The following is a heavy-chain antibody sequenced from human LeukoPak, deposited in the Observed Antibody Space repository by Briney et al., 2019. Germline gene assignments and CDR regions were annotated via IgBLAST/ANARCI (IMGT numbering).Heavy chain of an antibody. D-gene: IGHD3-22*01. CDR3: AKSAASGYYYPDYYYCMDV. CDR2: ISGSGGST. V-gene: IGHV3-23*01. CDR1: GFTFSSYA. J-gene: IGHJ6*03. Sequence: PGGSLRLSCAASGFTFSSYAMSWVRQVPGKGLEWVSAISGSGGSTYYADSVKGRFTISRDNSKNTLYLQMNSLRAEDTAVYYCAKSAASGYYYPDYYYCMDVWGKGTTVTVSS.